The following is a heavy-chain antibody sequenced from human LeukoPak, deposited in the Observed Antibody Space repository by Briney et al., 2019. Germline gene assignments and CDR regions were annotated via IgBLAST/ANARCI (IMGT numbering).Heavy chain of an antibody. V-gene: IGHV4-59*01. CDR1: GGSISSYY. Sequence: PSETLSLTCTVSGGSISSYYWGWIRQPPGKGLEYLGYVHYSGSSDYNPSLKSRLTMSVDTFKNQFSLKLSSVTAADTALYYCARVRLGTIDYWGQGTLVTVSS. J-gene: IGHJ4*02. D-gene: IGHD1-1*01. CDR2: VHYSGSS. CDR3: ARVRLGTIDY.